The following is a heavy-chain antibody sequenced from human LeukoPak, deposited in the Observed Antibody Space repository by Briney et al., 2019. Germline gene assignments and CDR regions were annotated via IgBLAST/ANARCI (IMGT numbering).Heavy chain of an antibody. CDR3: ARHGGSGYYSNWFDP. CDR1: GGSISSYY. J-gene: IGHJ5*02. CDR2: IYYSGST. D-gene: IGHD3-22*01. V-gene: IGHV4-59*08. Sequence: PSETLSLTCTVSGGSISSYYWSWIRQPPGKGLEWIGYIYYSGSTNYNPSLKSRVTMSVDTSKNQFSLKLSSVTAADTAVHYCARHGGSGYYSNWFDPWGQGTLVTVSS.